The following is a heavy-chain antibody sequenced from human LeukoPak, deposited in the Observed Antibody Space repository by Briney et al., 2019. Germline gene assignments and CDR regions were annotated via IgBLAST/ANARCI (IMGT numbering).Heavy chain of an antibody. Sequence: SETLSLTCNVSGASINSYRWNWMRQPPGKGLEWIGYISYDGKTNYNPSLKSRLTLSVDTSKNQFSLNLNSVTAADTARYYCTKGYYDRFDCWGQGTLVTVTS. J-gene: IGHJ4*02. CDR3: TKGYYDRFDC. D-gene: IGHD3-22*01. CDR1: GASINSYR. V-gene: IGHV4-59*01. CDR2: ISYDGKT.